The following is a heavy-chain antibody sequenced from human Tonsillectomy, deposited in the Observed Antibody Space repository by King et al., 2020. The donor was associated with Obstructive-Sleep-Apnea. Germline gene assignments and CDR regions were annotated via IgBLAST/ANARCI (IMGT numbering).Heavy chain of an antibody. CDR3: AGGASGYGSGPKAFDI. D-gene: IGHD3-10*01. CDR2: ISSSGSYT. CDR1: AFTFRSYS. V-gene: IGHV3-21*01. J-gene: IGHJ3*02. Sequence: VQLVESGGGLVKPGGSLRISCAASAFTFRSYSMNWVRQAPGKGLEWVASISSSGSYTYYADSVKGRFTISRDNAKNSLYLQMNSLRAEGTAVYYWAGGASGYGSGPKAFDIWGQATMVTVSS.